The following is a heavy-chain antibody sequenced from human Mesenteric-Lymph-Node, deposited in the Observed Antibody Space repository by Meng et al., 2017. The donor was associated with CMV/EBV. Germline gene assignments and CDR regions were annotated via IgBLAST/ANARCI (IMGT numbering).Heavy chain of an antibody. J-gene: IGHJ3*02. CDR2: IYYSGST. V-gene: IGHV4-39*01. Sequence: SETLSLTCTVSGGSITSSSYYWGWIRQPPGKGLEWIGSIYYSGSTHYNPSLKSRVTISVDTSKNQFSLKLSSVTAADTAVYYCAHSSSGNDAFDIWGQGTMVTVSS. CDR3: AHSSSGNDAFDI. CDR1: GGSITSSSYY. D-gene: IGHD6-6*01.